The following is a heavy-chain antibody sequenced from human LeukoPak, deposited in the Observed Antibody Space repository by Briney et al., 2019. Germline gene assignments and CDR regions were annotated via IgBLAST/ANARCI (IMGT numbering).Heavy chain of an antibody. CDR1: GCTFSSYA. CDR3: AKAAGGAAAGTVDY. J-gene: IGHJ4*02. D-gene: IGHD6-13*01. CDR2: ISGSGGST. Sequence: GGSLRLSCAASGCTFSSYAMSWVRQAPGKGLESVSAISGSGGSTYYADSVKGRFTISRDNSKNTLYLQMDSLRAEDTAVYYCAKAAGGAAAGTVDYWGQGTLVTVSS. V-gene: IGHV3-23*01.